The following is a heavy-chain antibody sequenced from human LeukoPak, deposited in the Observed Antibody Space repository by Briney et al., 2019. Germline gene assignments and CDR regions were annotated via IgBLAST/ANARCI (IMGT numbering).Heavy chain of an antibody. D-gene: IGHD3-10*01. CDR2: ISGSGGST. CDR3: AKVRPGSYGFDY. Sequence: GGSLRLSCAASGFTFSRYGMSWVRQAPGKGLEWVSAISGSGGSTYYADSVKGRFTISRDNSKNTLYLQMNSLRAEDTAVYYCAKVRPGSYGFDYWGQGTLVTVSS. V-gene: IGHV3-23*01. CDR1: GFTFSRYG. J-gene: IGHJ4*02.